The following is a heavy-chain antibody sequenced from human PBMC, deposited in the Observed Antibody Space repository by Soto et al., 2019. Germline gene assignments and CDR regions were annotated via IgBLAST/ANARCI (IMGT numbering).Heavy chain of an antibody. Sequence: SGPTLVNPTQTLTLTCNFSGFSLNGNGVGVGWIRQPPGKALEWLALIYWAGDLRYSPALKSRLTITQDPSKDQVVLTMTNMDPTDSGTDYCAHGYVQLLSTLHSFDSWGQGIRVTVSS. V-gene: IGHV2-5*02. CDR1: GFSLNGNGVG. J-gene: IGHJ4*02. CDR3: AHGYVQLLSTLHSFDS. CDR2: IYWAGDL. D-gene: IGHD5-12*01.